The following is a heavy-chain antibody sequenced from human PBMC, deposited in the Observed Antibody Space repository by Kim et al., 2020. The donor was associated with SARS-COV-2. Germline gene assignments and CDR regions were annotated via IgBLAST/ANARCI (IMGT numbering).Heavy chain of an antibody. Sequence: GGSLRLSCTASGFTFGDYAMSWVRQAPGKGLEWVGFIRSKAYGGTTEYAASVKGRFTISRDDSKSIAYLQMNSLKTGDTAVYYCTRDERITGTTGYYYGMDVWGQGTTVTVSS. CDR3: TRDERITGTTGYYYGMDV. J-gene: IGHJ6*02. D-gene: IGHD1-7*01. V-gene: IGHV3-49*04. CDR2: IRSKAYGGTT. CDR1: GFTFGDYA.